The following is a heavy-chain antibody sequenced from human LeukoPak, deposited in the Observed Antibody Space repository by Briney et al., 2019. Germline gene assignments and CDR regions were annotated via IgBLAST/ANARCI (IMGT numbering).Heavy chain of an antibody. D-gene: IGHD6-19*01. V-gene: IGHV3-23*01. CDR3: AKLGRFIAVEYYFDY. CDR2: ISGSGGST. CDR1: GFTFSSYA. Sequence: GGSLRLSCAASGFTFSSYAMSWVRQAPGKGLEWVSAISGSGGSTYYADSVKGRFTISRDDSKNTLYLQMNSLRAEDTAVYYCAKLGRFIAVEYYFDYWGQGTLVTVSS. J-gene: IGHJ4*02.